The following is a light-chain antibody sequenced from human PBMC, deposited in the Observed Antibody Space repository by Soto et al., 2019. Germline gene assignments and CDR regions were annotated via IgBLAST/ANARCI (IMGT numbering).Light chain of an antibody. Sequence: DIPMTQSPSTLSASVVDRVTITCRASQTIDSWLAWYQQRPGKPPNLLIYKASTLASGVPSRFSGSGSGTEFTLTINSLQPDDFATYYCQQYHIYSGTFGQGTKVEIK. CDR3: QQYHIYSGT. V-gene: IGKV1-5*03. CDR1: QTIDSW. J-gene: IGKJ1*01. CDR2: KAS.